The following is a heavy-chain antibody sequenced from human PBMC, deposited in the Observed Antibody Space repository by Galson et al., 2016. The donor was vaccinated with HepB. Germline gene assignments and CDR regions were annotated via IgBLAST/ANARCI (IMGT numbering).Heavy chain of an antibody. V-gene: IGHV1-69*10. CDR2: IIPILGGA. CDR1: GGTFNNYA. CDR3: AKGRLPASSINYHGSDV. Sequence: SVKVSCKASGGTFNNYAISWVRQAPGQGLEWMGGIIPILGGANYAQNFQGRVTITAVKSTSTAYMELSSLTSDDTAVYYCAKGRLPASSINYHGSDVWGQGTTVTVS. D-gene: IGHD6-13*01. J-gene: IGHJ6*02.